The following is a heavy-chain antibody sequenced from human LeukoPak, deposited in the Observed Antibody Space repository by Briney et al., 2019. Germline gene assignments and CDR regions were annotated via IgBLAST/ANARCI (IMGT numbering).Heavy chain of an antibody. CDR3: SRGRSSYDFDY. J-gene: IGHJ4*02. V-gene: IGHV3-74*01. CDR1: GFTFSNYW. D-gene: IGHD5-12*01. CDR2: INGDGVST. Sequence: GGSLRLSCAASGFTFSNYWMHWVRQAPGKGLVWLSRINGDGVSTSHADSVKGRFTISRDNAKNTLYLQMNSLRAEDTAVYYCSRGRSSYDFDYGGQGTLVTVSS.